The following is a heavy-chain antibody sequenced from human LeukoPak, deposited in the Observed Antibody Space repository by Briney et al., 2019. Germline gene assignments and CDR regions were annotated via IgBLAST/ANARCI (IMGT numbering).Heavy chain of an antibody. V-gene: IGHV1-24*01. CDR1: GYTLTELS. CDR3: ATDSMVRGVSDAFDI. Sequence: GASVKVSCKVSGYTLTELSMHWVRQAPGKGLEWMGGFDPEDGETIYAQKFQGRVTMTEDTSTDTAYMELSSLRSEDTAVYYCATDSMVRGVSDAFDIWGQGTMVTVSS. D-gene: IGHD3-10*01. J-gene: IGHJ3*02. CDR2: FDPEDGET.